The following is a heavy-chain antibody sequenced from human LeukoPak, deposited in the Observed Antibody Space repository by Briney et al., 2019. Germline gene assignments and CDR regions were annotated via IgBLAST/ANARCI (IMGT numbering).Heavy chain of an antibody. V-gene: IGHV3-30-3*01. D-gene: IGHD3-10*01. Sequence: SCKASGYIFTNYAMHWVRQAPGKGLEWVAVISYDGSNKYYADSVKGRFTISRDNSKNTLYLQMNSLRAEDTAVYYRARGGITMVRGVLNYWGQGALVTVSS. J-gene: IGHJ4*02. CDR1: GYIFTNYA. CDR2: ISYDGSNK. CDR3: ARGGITMVRGVLNY.